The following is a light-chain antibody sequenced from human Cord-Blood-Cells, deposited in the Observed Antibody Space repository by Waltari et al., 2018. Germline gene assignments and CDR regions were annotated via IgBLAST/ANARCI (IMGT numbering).Light chain of an antibody. CDR1: SSDVGSYNP. J-gene: IGLJ3*02. V-gene: IGLV2-23*01. CDR2: TGS. CDR3: CSYAGSSTWV. Sequence: QSALTQPASVSGSPGQSITISCTRTSSDVGSYNPVSWYQQHPGKAPKLMSYTGSKRTSGVSNRFSGSKSGNRASLTISGLQAEDEADYYCCSYAGSSTWVFGGGTKLTVL.